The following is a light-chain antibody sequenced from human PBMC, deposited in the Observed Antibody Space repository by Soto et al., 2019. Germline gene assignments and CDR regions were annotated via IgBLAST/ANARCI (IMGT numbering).Light chain of an antibody. CDR1: QSVLYNSNNKNY. Sequence: DIVMTQSPDSLAVSLGERATINCKSSQSVLYNSNNKNYLAWYQQKPGQPTKLLIDLESTRDSVVPDGFSASRSGTDFTLTISSLQAEDVAVYYCQHYSNTPLFTFGPGTKSGDQ. CDR3: QHYSNTPLFT. V-gene: IGKV4-1*01. CDR2: LES. J-gene: IGKJ3*01.